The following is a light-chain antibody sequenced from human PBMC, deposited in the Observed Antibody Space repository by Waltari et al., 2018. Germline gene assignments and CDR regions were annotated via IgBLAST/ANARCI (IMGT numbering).Light chain of an antibody. V-gene: IGLV2-14*03. CDR2: DAS. Sequence: QSALTQPASVSGSPGQSITISCLGSSSDVGAYKYVSWFQQHPGNAPKLIIYDASTRPSGTSDRFSGSKSGNTASLTISGLQAEDEADYYCSSYTTSRTWVFGGGTKLTVL. CDR1: SSDVGAYKY. CDR3: SSYTTSRTWV. J-gene: IGLJ3*02.